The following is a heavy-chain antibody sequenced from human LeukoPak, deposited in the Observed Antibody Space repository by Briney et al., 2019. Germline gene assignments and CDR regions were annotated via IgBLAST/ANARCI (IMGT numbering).Heavy chain of an antibody. J-gene: IGHJ4*02. V-gene: IGHV3-13*01. CDR2: IGTAGDT. Sequence: GGSLRLSCAASGFTFSSYDMHWVRQATGKGLEWVSAIGTAGDTYYPGSVKGRFTISRENAKNSLYLQMNSLRAGDTAVYYCARQAWCSGGSCYPTEYYFDYWGQGTLVTVSS. CDR1: GFTFSSYD. CDR3: ARQAWCSGGSCYPTEYYFDY. D-gene: IGHD2-15*01.